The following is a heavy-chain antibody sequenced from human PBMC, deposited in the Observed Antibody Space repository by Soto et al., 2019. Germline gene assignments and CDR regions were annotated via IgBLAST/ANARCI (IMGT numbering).Heavy chain of an antibody. CDR2: IGLYSDGT. D-gene: IGHD2-2*01. V-gene: IGHV1-18*01. CDR3: ARVVPGAEAWFGP. CDR1: GYTFSNYG. Sequence: ASVKVSCKTSGYTFSNYGITWVRQAPGQPLEWLEWIGLYSDGTNYAQKFQGRVSMTTDTSTTTAYMELRSLRSDDTAVYYCARVVPGAEAWFGPWGQGTLVTVSS. J-gene: IGHJ5*02.